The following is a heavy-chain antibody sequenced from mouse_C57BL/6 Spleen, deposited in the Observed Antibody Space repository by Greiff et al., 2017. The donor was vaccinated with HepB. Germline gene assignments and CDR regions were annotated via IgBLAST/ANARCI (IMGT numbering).Heavy chain of an antibody. J-gene: IGHJ4*01. D-gene: IGHD2-4*01. CDR2: INSDGSST. V-gene: IGHV5-16*01. Sequence: EVQVVESEGGLVQPGSSMKLSCTASGFTFSDYYMAWVRQVPEKGLEWVANINSDGSSTYYLDSLKSRFIISRDTAKNILYLQMSSLTSEDTATYYCARDNYDYDWTAMDYWGQGTSVTVSS. CDR1: GFTFSDYY. CDR3: ARDNYDYDWTAMDY.